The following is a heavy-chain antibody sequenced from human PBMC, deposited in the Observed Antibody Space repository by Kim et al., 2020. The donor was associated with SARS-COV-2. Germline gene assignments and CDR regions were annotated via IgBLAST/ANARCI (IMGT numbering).Heavy chain of an antibody. Sequence: GGSLRLSCAASGFTFSSYAMSWVRQAPGKGLEWVSAISGSGGSTYYADSVKGRFTISRDDSKNTLYLQMNSLRAEDTAVYYCAKADFEYSYGYPEDYWGQGTLVTVSS. CDR1: GFTFSSYA. CDR2: ISGSGGST. J-gene: IGHJ4*02. D-gene: IGHD5-18*01. CDR3: AKADFEYSYGYPEDY. V-gene: IGHV3-23*01.